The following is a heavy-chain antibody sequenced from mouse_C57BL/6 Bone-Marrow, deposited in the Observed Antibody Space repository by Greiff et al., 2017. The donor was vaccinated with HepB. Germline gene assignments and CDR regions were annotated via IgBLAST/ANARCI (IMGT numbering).Heavy chain of an antibody. J-gene: IGHJ4*01. V-gene: IGHV1-64*01. CDR3: SVIYYGIFYAMDY. CDR1: GYTFTSYW. CDR2: IHPNSGST. Sequence: QVQLQQPGAELVKPGASVKLSCKASGYTFTSYWMHWVKQRPGQGLEWIGSIHPNSGSTNYNEKFKSKATLTVDKSSSTAYMQLSSLTSEDSAVYYCSVIYYGIFYAMDYWGQGTSVTVSS. D-gene: IGHD2-1*01.